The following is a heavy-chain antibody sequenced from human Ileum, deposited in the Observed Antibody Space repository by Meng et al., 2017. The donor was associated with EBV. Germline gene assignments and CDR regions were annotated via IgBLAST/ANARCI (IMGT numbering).Heavy chain of an antibody. V-gene: IGHV3-74*01. Sequence: EVQLGGSGGALVQPGGSLRLSCATSGFPFSHYWMHWVRQVPGKGLVWVSRTNEDGGFTTYADSVRGRFTISRDNTKNILYLQMDSLRAEDTAVYFCSRDLAGPYDDWGQGTLVTVSS. CDR1: GFPFSHYW. CDR3: SRDLAGPYDD. J-gene: IGHJ4*02. CDR2: TNEDGGFT.